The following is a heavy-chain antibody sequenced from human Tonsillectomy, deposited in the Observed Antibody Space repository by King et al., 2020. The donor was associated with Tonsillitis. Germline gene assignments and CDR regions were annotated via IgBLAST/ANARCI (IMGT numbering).Heavy chain of an antibody. J-gene: IGHJ4*02. V-gene: IGHV3-30-3*01. CDR2: VSYDGNHK. CDR1: GFTFSDYA. CDR3: VRDRVSSGRAYFEY. Sequence: VQLGESGGGVVQPGRSPRLSCAASGFTFSDYAMHWVRQAPGKGLEWVAVVSYDGNHKYYSDSVKGRFTISRDNSKNTLFLQMNSLRTEDTAVYYCVRDRVSSGRAYFEYWGQGTLVTVSS. D-gene: IGHD3-10*01.